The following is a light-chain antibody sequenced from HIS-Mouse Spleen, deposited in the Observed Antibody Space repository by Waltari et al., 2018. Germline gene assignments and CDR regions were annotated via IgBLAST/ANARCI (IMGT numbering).Light chain of an antibody. CDR2: DVS. J-gene: IGLJ2*01. V-gene: IGLV2-14*03. CDR1: SRDVGGYTY. CDR3: SSYTSSSFNVV. Sequence: QSALTQPASVSGSPGQSITISCTGPSRDVGGYTYLSWYQQHPGKAPKLMIYDVSNRPSGVSNRFSGSKSGNTASLTISGLQAEDEADYYCSSYTSSSFNVVFGGGTKLTVL.